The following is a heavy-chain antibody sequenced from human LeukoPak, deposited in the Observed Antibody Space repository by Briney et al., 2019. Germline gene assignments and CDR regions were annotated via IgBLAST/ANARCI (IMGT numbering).Heavy chain of an antibody. CDR2: ISGSASST. V-gene: IGHV3-23*01. Sequence: GGSLRLSCAASGFTFSSYAMSWVRHAPGKGLELVSGISGSASSTNYADSVEGRFTISRDNSKNEVYLQMNSLRAEDTAVYYCAKDQGRGYGSGSFSSDYWGQGTLVTVSS. D-gene: IGHD3-10*01. J-gene: IGHJ4*02. CDR1: GFTFSSYA. CDR3: AKDQGRGYGSGSFSSDY.